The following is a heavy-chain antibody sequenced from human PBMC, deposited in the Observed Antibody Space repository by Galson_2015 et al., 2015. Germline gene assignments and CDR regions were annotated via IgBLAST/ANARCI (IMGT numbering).Heavy chain of an antibody. D-gene: IGHD3-10*01. J-gene: IGHJ4*02. CDR3: AREVAGGSGSYYGY. Sequence: SLRLSCAASGFTFSSYDMNLVRQAPGTGLERVSYISSSSSTIYYADSVKGRFTISRDNAKNSLYLQMNSLRAEDTAVYYCAREVAGGSGSYYGYWGQGTLVTVSS. CDR2: ISSSSSTI. V-gene: IGHV3-48*03. CDR1: GFTFSSYD.